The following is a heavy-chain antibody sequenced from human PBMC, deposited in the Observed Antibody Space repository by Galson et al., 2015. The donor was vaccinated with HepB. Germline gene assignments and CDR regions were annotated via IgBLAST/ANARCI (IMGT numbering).Heavy chain of an antibody. V-gene: IGHV3-11*06. CDR3: AKVQSGSYWYFDL. D-gene: IGHD3-10*01. J-gene: IGHJ2*01. CDR1: GFNFGDFY. CDR2: ISSGSSYT. Sequence: SLRLSCAASGFNFGDFYLGWIRQAPGKGLEWVSYISSGSSYTNYADSVKGRFTIPRDNAENSLYLLMDNLRAEDTAVYYCAKVQSGSYWYFDLWGRGTLVTVSS.